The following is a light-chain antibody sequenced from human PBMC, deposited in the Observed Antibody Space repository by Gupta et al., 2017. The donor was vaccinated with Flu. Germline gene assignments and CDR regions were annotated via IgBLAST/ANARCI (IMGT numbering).Light chain of an antibody. J-gene: IGKJ4*01. CDR2: VAS. V-gene: IGKV1-39*01. Sequence: IQMTQSPSSLTASVGDRVNLTCRASQSISTYLHWYQQKPGSAPRLLIFVASNLESGVPSRFSGRGSGTDFTLTISSLQPDDFAFYYCQQTYASPLTFGGGTRVAIK. CDR1: QSISTY. CDR3: QQTYASPLT.